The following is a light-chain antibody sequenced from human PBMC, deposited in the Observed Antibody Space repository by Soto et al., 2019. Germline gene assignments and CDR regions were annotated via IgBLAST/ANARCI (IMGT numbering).Light chain of an antibody. V-gene: IGKV1-39*01. CDR1: QSISSY. CDR2: AAS. Sequence: DIQMTQSPSSLSASVGDRVTITCRASQSISSYLNWYPQKPGKAPKLLIYAASSLQSGVPSRFSGSGSGTDFTLTISSLQPEEFATYYCQQSYSTLGTFGQGTKVEIK. J-gene: IGKJ1*01. CDR3: QQSYSTLGT.